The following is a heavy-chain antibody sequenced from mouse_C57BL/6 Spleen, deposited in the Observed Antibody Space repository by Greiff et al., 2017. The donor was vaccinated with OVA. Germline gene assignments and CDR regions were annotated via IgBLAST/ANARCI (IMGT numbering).Heavy chain of an antibody. J-gene: IGHJ4*01. V-gene: IGHV5-17*01. CDR1: GFTFSDYG. CDR2: ISSGSSTL. Sequence: DVQLQESGGGLVKPGGSLKLSCAASGFTFSDYGMHWVRQAPETGLEWVAYISSGSSTLYYADTVKGRFTISRDNAKNTLFLQMTSLRSEDTAMYYCARDYYYAMDYWGQGTSVTVSS. CDR3: ARDYYYAMDY.